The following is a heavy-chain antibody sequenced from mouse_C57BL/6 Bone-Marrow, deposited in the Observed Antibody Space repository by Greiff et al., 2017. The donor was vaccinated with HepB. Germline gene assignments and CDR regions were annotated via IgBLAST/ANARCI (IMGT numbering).Heavy chain of an antibody. D-gene: IGHD1-1*01. V-gene: IGHV8-8*01. CDR3: AGIPNYYGSSPSYWYFDV. CDR1: GFSLSTFGMG. J-gene: IGHJ1*03. Sequence: QVTLKESGPGILQPSQTLSLTCSFSGFSLSTFGMGVGWIRQPSGKGLEWLAHICWDDDKYFNPALKSRLTISKDTSKNQVFLKIANVDTADTATYYCAGIPNYYGSSPSYWYFDVWGTGTTVTVSS. CDR2: ICWDDDK.